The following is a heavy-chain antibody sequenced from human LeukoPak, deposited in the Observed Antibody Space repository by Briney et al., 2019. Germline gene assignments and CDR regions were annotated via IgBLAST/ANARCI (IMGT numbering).Heavy chain of an antibody. CDR2: ISGDEIWT. Sequence: PGGSLRLSCAASGFTLSNHWMHWVRQAPGKGLVWVSRISGDEIWTSYADSVKGRFIISRDNAKDTLYLQMNSLRTEGTAVYYCARGPNSNWSGLDFWGQGTLLTVSS. CDR1: GFTLSNHW. CDR3: ARGPNSNWSGLDF. J-gene: IGHJ4*02. V-gene: IGHV3-74*01. D-gene: IGHD6-6*01.